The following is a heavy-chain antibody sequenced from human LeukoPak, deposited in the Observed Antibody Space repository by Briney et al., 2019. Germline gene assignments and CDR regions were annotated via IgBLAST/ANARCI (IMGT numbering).Heavy chain of an antibody. CDR3: ARGAYVWGSYRNKPFDY. CDR2: INHSGST. D-gene: IGHD3-16*02. CDR1: GGSFSGYY. Sequence: PSETLSLTCAVYGGSFSGYYWSWIRQPPGKGLEWIGEINHSGSTNYNPSLKSRVTISVDTSKNQFSLKLSSVTAADTAVYYCARGAYVWGSYRNKPFDYWGQGTLVTVSS. J-gene: IGHJ4*02. V-gene: IGHV4-34*01.